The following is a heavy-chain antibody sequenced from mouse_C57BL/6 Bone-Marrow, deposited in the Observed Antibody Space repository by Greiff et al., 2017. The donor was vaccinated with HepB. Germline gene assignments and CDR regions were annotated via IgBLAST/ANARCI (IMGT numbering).Heavy chain of an antibody. V-gene: IGHV5-17*01. CDR3: ARGRGYYSYYFAY. Sequence: EVKLVESGGGLVKPGGSLKLSCAASGFTFSDYGMHWVRQAPEKGLEWVAYISSGSSTIYYADTVKGRFTISRDNAKNTLFLQMTSLRSEDTAMYYCARGRGYYSYYFAYWGQGSTLTVFS. CDR2: ISSGSSTI. CDR1: GFTFSDYG. J-gene: IGHJ2*01. D-gene: IGHD2-3*01.